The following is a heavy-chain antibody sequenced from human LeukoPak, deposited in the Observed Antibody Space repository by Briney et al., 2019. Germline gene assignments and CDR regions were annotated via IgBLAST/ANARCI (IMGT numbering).Heavy chain of an antibody. D-gene: IGHD4-17*01. CDR3: AKGYGDLVAFDI. V-gene: IGHV3-30*02. J-gene: IGHJ3*02. CDR1: GFSFSSYG. Sequence: GGSLRLSCAASGFSFSSYGMDWVRQAPDKGLEWVAFIRYDGNNKDYADSVKGRFTISRDNSKNTLYLQMNSLRVEDTAVYYCAKGYGDLVAFDIWGQGTMVTVSS. CDR2: IRYDGNNK.